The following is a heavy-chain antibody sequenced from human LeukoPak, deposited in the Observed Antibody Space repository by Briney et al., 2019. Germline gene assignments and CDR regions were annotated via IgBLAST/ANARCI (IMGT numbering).Heavy chain of an antibody. CDR3: ARVVVAATDDAFDI. CDR1: GGSISSYY. D-gene: IGHD2-15*01. J-gene: IGHJ3*02. Sequence: KASETLSLTCTVSGGSISSYYWSWLRQPPGKGLEWIGYIYYSGSTNYNPSLKSRVTISVDTSKNQFSLKLSSVTAADTTVYYCARVVVAATDDAFDIWGQGTMVTVSS. V-gene: IGHV4-59*08. CDR2: IYYSGST.